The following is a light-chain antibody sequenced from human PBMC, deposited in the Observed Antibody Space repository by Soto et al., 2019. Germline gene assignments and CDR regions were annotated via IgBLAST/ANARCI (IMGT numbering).Light chain of an antibody. CDR3: QQLNNYPIT. CDR1: QGISSY. J-gene: IGKJ5*01. CDR2: AAS. V-gene: IGKV1-9*01. Sequence: DIQLTQSPSFLSASVGDRVTITCRASQGISSYLAWYQQKPGKAPKLLIYAASTLQSGVPSRFSGSGSGTEFTLTISSRQPEDFATYYCQQLNNYPITVGQRTRLEIK.